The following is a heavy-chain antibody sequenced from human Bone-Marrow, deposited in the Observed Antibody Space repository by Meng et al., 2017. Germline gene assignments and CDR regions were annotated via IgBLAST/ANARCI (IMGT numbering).Heavy chain of an antibody. CDR3: ARVDWSGGNPIDS. J-gene: IGHJ4*02. D-gene: IGHD3-10*01. Sequence: VPLQASGHGLLKPSGPLALPCAVSGGSIISINWWTWVRQPPGKGLEWIGEIFHTGNTNFHPSLKSRVTISVDKSKNQFSLKLNSVTAADTAVYYCARVDWSGGNPIDSWGQGTLVTVSS. CDR1: GGSIISINW. CDR2: IFHTGNT. V-gene: IGHV4-4*02.